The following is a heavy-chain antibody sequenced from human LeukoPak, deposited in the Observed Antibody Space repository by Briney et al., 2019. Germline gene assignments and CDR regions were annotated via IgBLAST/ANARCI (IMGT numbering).Heavy chain of an antibody. CDR1: GYTLTGYH. J-gene: IGHJ4*02. CDR2: INPYSGDT. D-gene: IGHD6-13*01. V-gene: IGHV1-2*06. Sequence: GASVKVSCKASGYTLTGYHIHWVRQAPGQGLEWMGRINPYSGDTSFAQKFQGRVTMTRDTSITTAYMDLSSLTPDDTAVYFCARDQGSLTRSWYTGYWGQGTQVTVSS. CDR3: ARDQGSLTRSWYTGY.